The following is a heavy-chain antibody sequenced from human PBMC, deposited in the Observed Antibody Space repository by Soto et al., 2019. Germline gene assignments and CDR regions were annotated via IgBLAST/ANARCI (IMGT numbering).Heavy chain of an antibody. D-gene: IGHD2-2*01. Sequence: QVQLVQSGAEVKKPGASVKVSCKASGYTFTSYGISWVRQAPGQGLEWMGWISAYNGNTNYAQKLQGRVTMTTDTSTSTAYMELRSLRSDDTAVYYCARDRYCSSTSCSPFPWFDPWGQGTLVTVSS. J-gene: IGHJ5*02. CDR3: ARDRYCSSTSCSPFPWFDP. V-gene: IGHV1-18*04. CDR2: ISAYNGNT. CDR1: GYTFTSYG.